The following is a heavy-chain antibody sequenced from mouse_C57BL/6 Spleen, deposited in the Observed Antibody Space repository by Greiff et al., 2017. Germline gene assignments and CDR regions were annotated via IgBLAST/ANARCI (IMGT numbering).Heavy chain of an antibody. V-gene: IGHV1-50*01. CDR2: IDPSDSYT. CDR3: ARGATVVATNYLDY. CDR1: GYTFTSYW. Sequence: VQLQQPGAELVKPGASVKLSCKASGYTFTSYWMQWEKQRPGQGLEWIGEIDPSDSYTNYNHKFKGKATLTVDTSSSTAYMQLIILTSEDSAVYYWARGATVVATNYLDYWGQGTTLTVSS. D-gene: IGHD1-1*01. J-gene: IGHJ2*01.